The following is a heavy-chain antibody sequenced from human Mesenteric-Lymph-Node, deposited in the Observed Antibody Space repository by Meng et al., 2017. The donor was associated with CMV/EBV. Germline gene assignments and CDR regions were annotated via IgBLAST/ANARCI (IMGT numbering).Heavy chain of an antibody. D-gene: IGHD1-1*01. CDR2: IDPKSGGT. V-gene: IGHV1-2*02. Sequence: QVQLVQSGAEVKKPGASVKVSCRASGYSFIASYMHWVRQAPGQGLEWMAWIDPKSGGTHYAQNFQGRVTMTRDTSINTAYMELSSLRSDDTAVYYCARDVESWGQGIRV. CDR1: GYSFIASY. J-gene: IGHJ5*02. CDR3: ARDVES.